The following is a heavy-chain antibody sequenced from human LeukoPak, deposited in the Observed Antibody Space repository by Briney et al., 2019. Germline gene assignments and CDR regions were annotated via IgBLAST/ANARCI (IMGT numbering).Heavy chain of an antibody. V-gene: IGHV3-49*04. CDR2: IRSRAYGGTT. J-gene: IGHJ6*02. Sequence: GGSLRLSCSSYGFTFGDHAMSWVHQAPGKGLEWVGFIRSRAYGGTTEYAASVKSRFSISRDDSKGIAYLQMNSLKIKDTAVYYCSRGPIQLWVHNGMDVWGQGTTVIVSS. CDR3: SRGPIQLWVHNGMDV. CDR1: GFTFGDHA. D-gene: IGHD5-18*01.